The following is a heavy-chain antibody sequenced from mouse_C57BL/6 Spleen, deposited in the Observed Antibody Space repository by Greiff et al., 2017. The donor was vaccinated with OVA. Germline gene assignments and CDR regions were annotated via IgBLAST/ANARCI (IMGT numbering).Heavy chain of an antibody. CDR1: GFTFSSYA. Sequence: EVMLVESGGGLVKPGGSLKLSCAASGFTFSSYAMSWVRQTPEKRLEWVATISDGGSYTYYPDNVKGRFTISRDNAKDNLYLQMSHLKSEDTAMYYCARADDYEGFAYWGQGTLVTVSA. CDR3: ARADDYEGFAY. D-gene: IGHD2-4*01. V-gene: IGHV5-4*03. CDR2: ISDGGSYT. J-gene: IGHJ3*01.